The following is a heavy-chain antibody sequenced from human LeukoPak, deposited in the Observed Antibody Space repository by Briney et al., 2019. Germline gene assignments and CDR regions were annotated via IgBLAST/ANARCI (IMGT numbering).Heavy chain of an antibody. CDR2: IWYDGSNK. CDR1: GFTFSSYG. V-gene: IGHV3-33*01. J-gene: IGHJ6*02. Sequence: GGSLRLSCAASGFTFSSYGMHWVRQAPGKGLEWVAVIWYDGSNKYYADSVKGRFTISRDNSKNTLYLQMNSLRAEDTAVYYCARVRYCSGGSCYSSYYYGMDVWGQGTTVTVSS. D-gene: IGHD2-15*01. CDR3: ARVRYCSGGSCYSSYYYGMDV.